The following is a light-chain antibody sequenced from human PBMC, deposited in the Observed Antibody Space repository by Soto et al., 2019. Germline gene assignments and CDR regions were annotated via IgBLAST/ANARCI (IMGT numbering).Light chain of an antibody. CDR2: ETS. Sequence: ESVLTQSPATLSVSRGERAARSCRASESVAGYLAWYQQKPGLPPRLLIYETSNRVIGIPPRFSGSGSGTDFTLTISSRKPEDVGVDYCQQRRHGTSNTFGQGTRVEIK. CDR3: QQRRHGTSNT. V-gene: IGKV3-11*01. CDR1: ESVAGY. J-gene: IGKJ5*01.